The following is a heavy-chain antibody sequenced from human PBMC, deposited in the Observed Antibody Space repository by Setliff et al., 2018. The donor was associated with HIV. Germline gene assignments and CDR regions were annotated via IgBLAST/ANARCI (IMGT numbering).Heavy chain of an antibody. V-gene: IGHV4-39*07. CDR2: IYYSGST. CDR1: GGSASNSRYY. J-gene: IGHJ5*02. CDR3: ARGGTSSNWFGP. Sequence: SETLSLTCTVSGGSASNSRYYWAWIRQPPGKGLEYIGSIYYSGSTNYNPSLKSRVTISVDTSKNQFSVKLSSVTAADTAVYYCARGGTSSNWFGPWGQGTLVTVSS. D-gene: IGHD2-2*01.